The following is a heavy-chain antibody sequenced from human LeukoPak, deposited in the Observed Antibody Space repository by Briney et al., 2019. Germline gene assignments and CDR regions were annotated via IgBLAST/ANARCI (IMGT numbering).Heavy chain of an antibody. D-gene: IGHD5-18*01. CDR3: ARGGYAHYYGMDV. J-gene: IGHJ6*02. CDR2: IYENGGTT. Sequence: GGSLRLSCVGSGFTFRSHAMSWVRQAPEKGLEFVSGIYENGGTTYYADSVKGRFTISRDNSKNTVYLQMNSLRAEDTAVYYCARGGYAHYYGMDVWGQGTTVTVSS. V-gene: IGHV3-23*01. CDR1: GFTFRSHA.